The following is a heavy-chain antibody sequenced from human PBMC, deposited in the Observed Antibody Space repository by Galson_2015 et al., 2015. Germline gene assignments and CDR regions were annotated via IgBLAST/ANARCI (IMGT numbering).Heavy chain of an antibody. CDR1: GDSVSSQSAT. Sequence: CAISGDSVSSQSATWNWIRQSPSRGPEWLGRTYYKSKWYIDYAVYVKSRITINPDTSKNQFSLQLNSVTPEDTSLDYCARESDGVDPPLFDFWGQGTLVPVFS. V-gene: IGHV6-1*01. CDR3: ARESDGVDPPLFDF. D-gene: IGHD3-10*01. CDR2: TYYKSKWYI. J-gene: IGHJ4*02.